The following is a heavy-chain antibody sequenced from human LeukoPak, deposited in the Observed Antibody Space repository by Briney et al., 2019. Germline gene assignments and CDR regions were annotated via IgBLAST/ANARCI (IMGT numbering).Heavy chain of an antibody. D-gene: IGHD6-6*01. V-gene: IGHV4-59*11. CDR2: IYHTGST. CDR3: AKEGGPARPGLDS. J-gene: IGHJ4*02. CDR1: GASMSSHY. Sequence: PSETLSLTCTVSGASMSSHYWTWMRQDPGTGLEWIGNIYHTGSTSYNPALEGRVTTSLDTSNNQFSLKLTSVTAADTAVYYCAKEGGPARPGLDSWGQGTLVTVSS.